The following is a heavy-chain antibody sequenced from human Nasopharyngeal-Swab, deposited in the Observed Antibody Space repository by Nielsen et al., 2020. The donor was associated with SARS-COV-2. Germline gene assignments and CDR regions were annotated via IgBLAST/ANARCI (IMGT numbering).Heavy chain of an antibody. J-gene: IGHJ6*03. Sequence: GGSLQISRAASGFIISSYSMNWVRPGPGKGLEWVSSISSSSSYIYYADSVKGRFTISRDNAKNSLYLQMNSLRAEDTAVYYCARDRTNDYYYYMDVWGKGTTVTVSS. CDR2: ISSSSSYI. V-gene: IGHV3-21*01. CDR3: ARDRTNDYYYYMDV. CDR1: GFIISSYS. D-gene: IGHD1-1*01.